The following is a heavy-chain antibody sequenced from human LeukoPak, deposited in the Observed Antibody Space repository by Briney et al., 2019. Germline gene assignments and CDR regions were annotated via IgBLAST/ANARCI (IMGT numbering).Heavy chain of an antibody. Sequence: ASVKVSCKAFGYTFTSNYMHWVRQAPGQGPEWMGVISPSGGSTTYAQKFQGRVTLTRDMSTSTDYLELSSLRSEDTAVYYCARVRCSGGSCPYYYYYYMDVWGKGTTVTVSS. CDR1: GYTFTSNY. V-gene: IGHV1-46*01. CDR3: ARVRCSGGSCPYYYYYYMDV. J-gene: IGHJ6*03. CDR2: ISPSGGST. D-gene: IGHD2-15*01.